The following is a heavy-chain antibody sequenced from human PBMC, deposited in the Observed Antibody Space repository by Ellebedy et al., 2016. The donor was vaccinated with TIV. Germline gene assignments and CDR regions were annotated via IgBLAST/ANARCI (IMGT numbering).Heavy chain of an antibody. CDR2: IDPSGATT. J-gene: IGHJ5*02. V-gene: IGHV1-46*01. Sequence: AASVKVSCKASGYTFTSHYMHWVRQAPGQGLEWMGIIDPSGATTDYAQTFQGRVTITVDESTSTAYMELSSLRSEDTAVYYCARGKDYGNYVGWFDPWGQGTLVTVSS. D-gene: IGHD4-11*01. CDR1: GYTFTSHY. CDR3: ARGKDYGNYVGWFDP.